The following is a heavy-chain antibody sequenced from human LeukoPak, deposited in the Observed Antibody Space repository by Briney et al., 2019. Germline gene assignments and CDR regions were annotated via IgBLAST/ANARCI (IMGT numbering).Heavy chain of an antibody. Sequence: GGSLRLSCAASEFSVGSNYMTWVRQASGKGLEWVGRIRSKANSYATAYAASVKGRFTISRDDSKNTAYLQMNSLKTEDTAVYYCTRQGYYYGSGSYRRYYMDVWGKGTTVTVSS. CDR2: IRSKANSYAT. V-gene: IGHV3-73*01. J-gene: IGHJ6*03. CDR3: TRQGYYYGSGSYRRYYMDV. D-gene: IGHD3-10*01. CDR1: EFSVGSNY.